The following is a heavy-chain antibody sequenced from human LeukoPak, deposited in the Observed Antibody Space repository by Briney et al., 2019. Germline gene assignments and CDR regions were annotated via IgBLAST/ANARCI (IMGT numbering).Heavy chain of an antibody. CDR2: IASDGSST. Sequence: PGGSLRLSCAASGFTFSSYWMNWVRQAPGKGLVWVSRIASDGSSTTYADSVKGRFSISRDNAKNSLYLQMNSLRAEDTAVYYCARGSTAMGDYWGQGTLVTVSS. V-gene: IGHV3-74*01. D-gene: IGHD5-18*01. J-gene: IGHJ4*02. CDR3: ARGSTAMGDY. CDR1: GFTFSSYW.